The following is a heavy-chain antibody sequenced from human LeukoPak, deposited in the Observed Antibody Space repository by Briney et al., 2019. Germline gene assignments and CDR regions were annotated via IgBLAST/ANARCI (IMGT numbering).Heavy chain of an antibody. Sequence: ASVTVSCKASGYTFTSYGISWVRQAPGQGLEWMGGIIPIFGTANYAQKFQGRVTLTAGESTSTAYMELSSLRSEDTAVYYCARGLERRYYYYYYMDVWGKGTTVTVSS. CDR2: IIPIFGTA. CDR3: ARGLERRYYYYYYMDV. D-gene: IGHD1-1*01. J-gene: IGHJ6*03. V-gene: IGHV1-69*13. CDR1: GYTFTSYG.